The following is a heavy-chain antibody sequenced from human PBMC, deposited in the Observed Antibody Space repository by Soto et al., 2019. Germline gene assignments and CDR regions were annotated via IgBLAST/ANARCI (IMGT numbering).Heavy chain of an antibody. CDR3: ARAHYYDSSGYFYWFDP. J-gene: IGHJ5*02. CDR1: GGTFSSYA. V-gene: IGHV1-69*06. Sequence: SVKVSCKASGGTFSSYAISWVRQAPGQGLEWMGGIIPIFGTANYAQKFQGRVTITADKSTSTAYMELSSLRSEDTAVYYCARAHYYDSSGYFYWFDPWGQGTLVTVSS. D-gene: IGHD3-22*01. CDR2: IIPIFGTA.